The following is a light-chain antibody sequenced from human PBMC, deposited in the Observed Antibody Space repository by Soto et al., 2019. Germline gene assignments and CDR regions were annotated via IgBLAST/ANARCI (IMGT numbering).Light chain of an antibody. J-gene: IGKJ2*01. CDR1: QSVRSRY. V-gene: IGKV3D-20*02. CDR3: QQSYSIPHT. Sequence: EFVVTQSPGTLSLSLGERATLSCRTSQSVRSRYLAWYQQKPGQAPTLLIYDASSRPGGIPDRFIGSGSGTDFTLTISSLQPEDFATYYCQQSYSIPHTFGQGTKLEIK. CDR2: DAS.